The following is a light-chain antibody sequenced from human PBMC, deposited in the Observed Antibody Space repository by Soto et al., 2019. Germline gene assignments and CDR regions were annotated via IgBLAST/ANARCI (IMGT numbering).Light chain of an antibody. CDR3: QQYGGSPLT. V-gene: IGKV3-20*01. Sequence: EIVLTQSPGTLSLSPGERATLSYRASQSVSSTYLAWYQQKPGQAPRLLIYGASSRATGIPDRFSGSGSGTDFTLTISRLEPEDFAVYHCQQYGGSPLTFGGGTKVEI. J-gene: IGKJ4*01. CDR1: QSVSSTY. CDR2: GAS.